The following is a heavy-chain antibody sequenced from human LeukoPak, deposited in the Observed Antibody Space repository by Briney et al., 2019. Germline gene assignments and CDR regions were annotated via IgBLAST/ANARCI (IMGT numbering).Heavy chain of an antibody. V-gene: IGHV3-48*04. J-gene: IGHJ2*01. D-gene: IGHD3-22*01. Sequence: GGSLRLSCAASGFTFSNYGLNWVRQAPGKGLEWVSHISSSGSAKYYADSVKGRFTVSRDDAKNSLYLQMNSLGAEDTAVYYCARIGYYDSSGYYWHFDLWGRGTLVTVSS. CDR1: GFTFSNYG. CDR2: ISSSGSAK. CDR3: ARIGYYDSSGYYWHFDL.